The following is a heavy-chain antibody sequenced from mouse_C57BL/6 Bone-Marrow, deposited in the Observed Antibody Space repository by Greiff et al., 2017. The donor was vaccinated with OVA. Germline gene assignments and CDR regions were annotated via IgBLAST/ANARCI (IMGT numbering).Heavy chain of an antibody. CDR1: GYTFTDYN. V-gene: IGHV1-18*01. J-gene: IGHJ2*01. Sequence: EVQLQQSGPELVKPGASVKIPCKASGYTFTDYNMDWVKQSHGKSLEWIGDINPNNGGTIYNQKFKGKATLTVDKSSSTAYMELRSLTSEDTAVYYCARSRAYYSNRYYFDYWGQGTTLTVSS. CDR2: INPNNGGT. D-gene: IGHD2-5*01. CDR3: ARSRAYYSNRYYFDY.